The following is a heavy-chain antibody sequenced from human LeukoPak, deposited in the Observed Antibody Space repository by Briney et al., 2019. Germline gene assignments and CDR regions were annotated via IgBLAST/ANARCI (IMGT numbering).Heavy chain of an antibody. CDR3: ATDSSGG. CDR2: MNPNSGNT. V-gene: IGHV1-8*02. D-gene: IGHD3-22*01. CDR1: GYTFTSYD. Sequence: ASVKVSCKASGYTFTSYDINWVRQATGQGLEWMGWMNPNSGNTGYAQKFQGRVTMTEDTSTDTAYMELSSLKSEDTAVYYCATDSSGGWGQGTLVTVSS. J-gene: IGHJ4*02.